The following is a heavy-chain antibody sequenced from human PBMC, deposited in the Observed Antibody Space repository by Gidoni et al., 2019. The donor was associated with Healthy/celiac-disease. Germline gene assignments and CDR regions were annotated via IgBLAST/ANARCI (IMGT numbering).Heavy chain of an antibody. CDR3: ARDRNTASGGAFDI. CDR2: ISYDGSNK. Sequence: QVQLVESGGGVVQPGRSLRLSCAASGFTFSSYAMHWVRQAPGKGLGWVAVISYDGSNKYSADSVKGRFTISRDNSKNTLYLQMNSLRAEDTAVYYCARDRNTASGGAFDIWGQGTMVTVSS. V-gene: IGHV3-30-3*01. D-gene: IGHD3-10*01. CDR1: GFTFSSYA. J-gene: IGHJ3*02.